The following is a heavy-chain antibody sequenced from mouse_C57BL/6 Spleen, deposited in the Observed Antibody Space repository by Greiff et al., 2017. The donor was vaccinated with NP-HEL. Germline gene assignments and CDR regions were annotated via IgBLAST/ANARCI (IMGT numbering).Heavy chain of an antibody. V-gene: IGHV1-50*01. CDR3: AGDYDEFAY. Sequence: QVQLQQPGAELVKPGASVKLSCKASGSTFTSYWMQWVKQRPGQGLEWIGEIDPSDSYTNYNQKFKGKATLTVDTSSSTAYMQLSSLTSEDSAVYYCAGDYDEFAYWGQGTLVTVSA. J-gene: IGHJ3*01. CDR1: GSTFTSYW. D-gene: IGHD2-4*01. CDR2: IDPSDSYT.